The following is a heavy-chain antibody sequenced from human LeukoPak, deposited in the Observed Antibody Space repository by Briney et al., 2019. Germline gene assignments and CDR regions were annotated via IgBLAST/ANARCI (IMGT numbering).Heavy chain of an antibody. CDR3: ARELPREVTLDY. D-gene: IGHD2-21*02. CDR2: INNGGVST. CDR1: GFTFSSYA. V-gene: IGHV3-74*01. Sequence: GGSLRLSCGASGFTFSSYAMSWVRQAPGKGLVWVSRINNGGVSTSYADSVRGRFTVSRDNGKNTLYLQMNSLRAEDTGVYYCARELPREVTLDYWGQGTLVTVSS. J-gene: IGHJ4*02.